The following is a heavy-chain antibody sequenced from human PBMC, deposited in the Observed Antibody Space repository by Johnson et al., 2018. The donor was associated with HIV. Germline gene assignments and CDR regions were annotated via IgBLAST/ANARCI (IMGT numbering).Heavy chain of an antibody. Sequence: QVQLVESGGGLVQPGGSLRLSCAAFGFTVSSNYMSWVRQAPGKGLEWVSYISGSGNSIYYADSVKGRFTISRDNAKNSLYLQMNSLRAEDTAVYYCARPWGGSSSDAFDIWGQGTMVTVSS. CDR2: ISGSGNSI. D-gene: IGHD1-26*01. CDR3: ARPWGGSSSDAFDI. J-gene: IGHJ3*02. V-gene: IGHV3-11*04. CDR1: GFTVSSNY.